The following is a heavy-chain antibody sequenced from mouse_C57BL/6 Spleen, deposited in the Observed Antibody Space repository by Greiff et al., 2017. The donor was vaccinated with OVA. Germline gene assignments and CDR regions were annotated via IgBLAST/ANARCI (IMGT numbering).Heavy chain of an antibody. CDR1: GYTFTDYN. CDR2: INPNNGGT. CDR3: ARRPRDAMDY. Sequence: EVQGVESGPELVKPGASVKIPCKASGYTFTDYNMDWVKQSPGKSLEWIGDINPNNGGTIYNQKFKGKATLTVDKSSSTAYMALRSLTSEDTAVYYCARRPRDAMDYWGQGTSVTVSS. V-gene: IGHV1-18*01. J-gene: IGHJ4*01.